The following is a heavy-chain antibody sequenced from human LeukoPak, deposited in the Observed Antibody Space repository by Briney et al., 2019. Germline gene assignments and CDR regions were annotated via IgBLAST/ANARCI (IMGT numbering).Heavy chain of an antibody. V-gene: IGHV4-59*12. CDR3: ASAPYYYDSSGYYY. J-gene: IGHJ4*02. Sequence: SETLSLTCTVSGGSISSYYWTWIRQPPGKGLEWIGYIYYSGSTSYNPSLKSRVTITIDTSKNQFSLKLSSVTAADTAVYYCASAPYYYDSSGYYYWGQGTLVTVSS. CDR2: IYYSGST. D-gene: IGHD3-22*01. CDR1: GGSISSYY.